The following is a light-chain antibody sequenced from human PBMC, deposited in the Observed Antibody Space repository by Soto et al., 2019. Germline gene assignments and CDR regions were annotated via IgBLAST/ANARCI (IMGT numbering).Light chain of an antibody. V-gene: IGKV3-20*01. Sequence: EIVLTQSPGTLSLSPGERATLSCRASQSINNRYLAWYQQKPGQAPRLLIYGASSRATGIPDRFIGSGSGTHFTLTISRLEPEDFAVYYCQQFGSSPGFTFVPGTKVDIK. CDR3: QQFGSSPGFT. J-gene: IGKJ3*01. CDR2: GAS. CDR1: QSINNRY.